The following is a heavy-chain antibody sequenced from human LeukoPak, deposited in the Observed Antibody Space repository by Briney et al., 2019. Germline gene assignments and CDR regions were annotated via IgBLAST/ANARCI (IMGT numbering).Heavy chain of an antibody. J-gene: IGHJ4*02. D-gene: IGHD5-24*01. CDR1: GYTFTSYD. Sequence: ASVKVSCKASGYTFTSYDINWVRQATGQGLEWMGWMNPNSGNTGYAQKFQGRVTMTRNTSISTAYMELSSLKTEDTAVYYCTTDPPVEMATIDYWGQGTLVTVSS. CDR2: MNPNSGNT. V-gene: IGHV1-8*01. CDR3: TTDPPVEMATIDY.